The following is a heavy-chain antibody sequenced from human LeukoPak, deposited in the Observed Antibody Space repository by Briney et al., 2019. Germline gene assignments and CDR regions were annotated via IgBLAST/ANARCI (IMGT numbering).Heavy chain of an antibody. J-gene: IGHJ1*01. CDR2: LSGSGGSS. CDR3: ASKAAAESY. D-gene: IGHD6-13*01. CDR1: GFTFSTYA. V-gene: IGHV3-23*01. Sequence: PGGSLRLSCAASGFTFSTYAMSWVRQAPGKGLEWVSALSGSGGSSYYADSVRGRFTISRDNSKNTLYLQMNSLRVEDTAVYYCASKAAAESYWGQGTLVTVSS.